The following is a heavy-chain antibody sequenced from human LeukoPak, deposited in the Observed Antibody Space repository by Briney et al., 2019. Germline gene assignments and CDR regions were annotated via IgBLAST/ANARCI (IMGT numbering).Heavy chain of an antibody. CDR2: LKESGIEK. CDR3: ARWRGAQSEFEY. D-gene: IGHD3-3*01. Sequence: GGSLRLSCAGSGFIFSSYSMGWVRQAPGKGLEFVAHLKESGIEKEYVDSVEGRFTISRDNGKNSLYLQMNSLRAEDTALYFCARWRGAQSEFEYRGQGTHVIVSS. V-gene: IGHV3-7*01. J-gene: IGHJ4*02. CDR1: GFIFSSYS.